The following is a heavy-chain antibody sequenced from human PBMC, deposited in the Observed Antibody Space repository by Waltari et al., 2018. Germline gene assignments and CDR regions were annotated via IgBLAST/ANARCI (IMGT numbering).Heavy chain of an antibody. CDR2: MKQDGSEK. J-gene: IGHJ4*02. CDR1: GFTFSTYW. CDR3: ARQPVDFDY. Sequence: EVQLLEPGGGLVQPGGSLRLSCAASGFTFSTYWMGWVRQAPGKGLEWVAKMKQDGSEKYYVDSVKGRFTISRDNAKNSLYLQMNSLRAEDTAVYYCARQPVDFDYWGQGTLVTVSS. V-gene: IGHV3-7*01. D-gene: IGHD2-15*01.